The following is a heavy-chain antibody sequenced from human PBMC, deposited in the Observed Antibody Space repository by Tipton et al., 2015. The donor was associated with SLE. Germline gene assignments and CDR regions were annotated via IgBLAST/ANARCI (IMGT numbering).Heavy chain of an antibody. CDR2: INSDGTSS. J-gene: IGHJ4*02. D-gene: IGHD6-6*01. V-gene: IGHV3-74*01. Sequence: SLRLSCAASGFTVRNYWMHWVRQVPGAGLVWVAHINSDGTSSNYADSVKGRFTVSRDNSQNTLYLQMNNLRVEDTAVYYCAKRVAYSSSPAYFDYWGQGTVVTVSS. CDR1: GFTVRNYW. CDR3: AKRVAYSSSPAYFDY.